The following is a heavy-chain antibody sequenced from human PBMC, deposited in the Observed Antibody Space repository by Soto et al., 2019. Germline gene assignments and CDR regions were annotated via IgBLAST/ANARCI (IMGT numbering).Heavy chain of an antibody. D-gene: IGHD2-15*01. V-gene: IGHV4-59*01. CDR3: ARLSAPYYFDY. CDR1: GGSISSYY. Sequence: SETLSLTCTVSGGSISSYYWSWIRQPPGKGLEWIGYIYYSGSTNYNPSLRSRVTISVDTSKNQFSLKLSSVTAADTAVYYCARLSAPYYFDYWGQGTLVTVSS. CDR2: IYYSGST. J-gene: IGHJ4*02.